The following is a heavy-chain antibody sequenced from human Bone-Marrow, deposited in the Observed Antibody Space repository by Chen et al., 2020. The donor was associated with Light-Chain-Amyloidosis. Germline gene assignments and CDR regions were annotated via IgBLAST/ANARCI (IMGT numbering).Heavy chain of an antibody. Sequence: EVQLEQSGPEVKKPGESLKISCKGSGYTFPNYWIGWVRRMPGKGLEWMGVIYPDGSNARYSPSLAGQVTISADKSITTAYLQWRSLKASDTAMYYCARRRDGYNFDYWGQGTLVTVSS. CDR1: GYTFPNYW. CDR3: ARRRDGYNFDY. D-gene: IGHD5-12*01. V-gene: IGHV5-51*01. J-gene: IGHJ4*02. CDR2: IYPDGSNA.